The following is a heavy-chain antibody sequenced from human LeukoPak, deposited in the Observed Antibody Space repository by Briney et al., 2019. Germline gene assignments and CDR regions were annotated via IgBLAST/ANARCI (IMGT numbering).Heavy chain of an antibody. CDR1: GGSISGYY. CDR3: ARRLGSSWAFDY. V-gene: IGHV4-31*03. J-gene: IGHJ4*02. D-gene: IGHD6-13*01. Sequence: PSETLSLTCTVSGGSISGYYWSWIRQHPGKGLEWIGNTYYSGSTYYNPSLKSRVTISVDTSKNQFSLKLSSVTAADTAVYYCARRLGSSWAFDYWGQGTLVTVSS. CDR2: TYYSGST.